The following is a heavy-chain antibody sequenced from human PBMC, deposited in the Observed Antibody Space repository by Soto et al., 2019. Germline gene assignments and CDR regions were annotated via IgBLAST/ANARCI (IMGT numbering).Heavy chain of an antibody. J-gene: IGHJ4*02. V-gene: IGHV3-30-3*01. Sequence: QVQLVESGGGVVQPGRSLRLSCAASGFTFSNYAMHWVRQAPGKGLEWVAAISYDGSHKYYAESVKGRFPISRDNSKDTLYLQMNSLRTDDTAVFYCARDRTLNYGDFAYWGQGTLVTVSS. D-gene: IGHD4-17*01. CDR1: GFTFSNYA. CDR2: ISYDGSHK. CDR3: ARDRTLNYGDFAY.